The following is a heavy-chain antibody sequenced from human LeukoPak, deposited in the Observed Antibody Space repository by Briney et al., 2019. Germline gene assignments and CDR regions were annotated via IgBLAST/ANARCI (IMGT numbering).Heavy chain of an antibody. V-gene: IGHV1-46*01. J-gene: IGHJ4*02. CDR1: GYTFTSYY. Sequence: ASVKVSCKASGYTFTSYYMHWVRQAPGQGLEWMGIINPSGGSTSYAQKFQGRVTMTRDMSTSTAYMELSSLRSEDTAVYYCARGARRWGIAAAGLSGYWGQGTLVTVSS. CDR3: ARGARRWGIAAAGLSGY. D-gene: IGHD6-13*01. CDR2: INPSGGST.